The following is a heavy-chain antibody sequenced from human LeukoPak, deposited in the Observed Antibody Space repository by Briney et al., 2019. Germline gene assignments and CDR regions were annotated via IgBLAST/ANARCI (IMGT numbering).Heavy chain of an antibody. J-gene: IGHJ4*02. CDR3: ATGDWNGADN. Sequence: SETLSLTCTVSGGSISSYYWGWIRQPPGKGLEWIGYIYYSGSTNYNPSLKSRVTISVDTSKNLFSLKLRSVTAADSAMYYCATGDWNGADNWGQGTLVVVSS. CDR1: GGSISSYY. D-gene: IGHD1-1*01. V-gene: IGHV4-59*12. CDR2: IYYSGST.